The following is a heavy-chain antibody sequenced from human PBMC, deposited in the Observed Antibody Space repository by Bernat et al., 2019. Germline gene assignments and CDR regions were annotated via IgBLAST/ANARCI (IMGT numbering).Heavy chain of an antibody. CDR1: GLTFSGSA. D-gene: IGHD4-17*01. CDR2: IRGKANNYAT. V-gene: IGHV3-73*02. Sequence: EVRLVESGGALVQPGGSLRLSCAASGLTFSGSAMHWVRQASGKGLEWVGRIRGKANNYATAYTVSVEGRFTISRDDSRNTAYLQMNSLKIEDTAVYFCTCPPGDYDVFDFWGPGTPVTVAS. J-gene: IGHJ4*02. CDR3: TCPPGDYDVFDF.